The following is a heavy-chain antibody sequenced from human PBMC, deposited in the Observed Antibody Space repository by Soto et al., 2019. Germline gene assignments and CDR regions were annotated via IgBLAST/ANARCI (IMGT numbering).Heavy chain of an antibody. J-gene: IGHJ4*02. D-gene: IGHD3-22*01. CDR1: GFTFSSYG. CDR3: AKDRYYDSSGYSGY. CDR2: ISYDGSNK. V-gene: IGHV3-30*18. Sequence: GGSLRLSCAASGFTFSSYGMHGVRQAPGKGLEWVAVISYDGSNKYYADYVKGRFTISRDNSKNTLYLQMNSLRAEDTAVYYCAKDRYYDSSGYSGYWGQGTLVTVSS.